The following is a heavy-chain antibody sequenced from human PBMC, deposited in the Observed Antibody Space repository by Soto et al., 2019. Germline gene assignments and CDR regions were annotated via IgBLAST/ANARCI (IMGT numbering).Heavy chain of an antibody. D-gene: IGHD6-19*01. CDR2: ISYDGSNK. V-gene: IGHV3-30*18. CDR3: VKDGSSGWPYYYDMDI. CDR1: GFTFSSYG. Sequence: GGSLRLSCAASGFTFSSYGMHWVRQAPGKGLEWVAVISYDGSNKYYADSVKGRFTISRDNSKNTSYLQMSSLRAEDTAVYYCVKDGSSGWPYYYDMDIWGQGTTVTVSS. J-gene: IGHJ6*02.